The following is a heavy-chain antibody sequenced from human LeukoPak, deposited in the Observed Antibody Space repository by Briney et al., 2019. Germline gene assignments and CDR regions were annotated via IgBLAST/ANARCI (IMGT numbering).Heavy chain of an antibody. CDR2: IYDSGIT. CDR1: GGSISSYY. V-gene: IGHV4-59*08. Sequence: PSETLSLTCTVSGGSISSYYWSWIRQPPGKGLEWIGYIYDSGITNYNPSLRTRVTISVDTSKNQFSLKLTSVTAADTAVYYCARLTENVDTAMVLYYFDYWGQGTQVTVSS. J-gene: IGHJ4*02. D-gene: IGHD5-18*01. CDR3: ARLTENVDTAMVLYYFDY.